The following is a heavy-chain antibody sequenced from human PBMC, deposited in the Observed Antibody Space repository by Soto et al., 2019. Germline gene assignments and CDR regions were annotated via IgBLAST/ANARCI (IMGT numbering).Heavy chain of an antibody. J-gene: IGHJ6*02. V-gene: IGHV3-30-3*01. CDR2: ISYDGSNQ. D-gene: IGHD2-21*02. Sequence: QVQLVESGGGVVQPGRSLRLSCAASGFTFSSYAMHWVRQAPGKGLEWEAVISYDGSNQYYADSVKGRFTISRDNSKNTLYLQMNSLRAEDTAVYYCARAVVTAIPDYYYGMDGWGQVTTVTVSS. CDR1: GFTFSSYA. CDR3: ARAVVTAIPDYYYGMDG.